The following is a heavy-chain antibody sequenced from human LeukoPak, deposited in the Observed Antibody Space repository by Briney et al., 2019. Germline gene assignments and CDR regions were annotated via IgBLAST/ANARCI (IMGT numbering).Heavy chain of an antibody. CDR1: GGSINSGGYS. D-gene: IGHD2-8*01. J-gene: IGHJ4*02. CDR2: IYHTGSN. Sequence: KTSQTLSLTCAVSGGSINSGGYSWSWIRQPPGKGLEWIGYIYHTGSNFYNPSLKGRATISEDRSRNQFSLKLTSVTAADTAVYYCARALGRGGGGYCTSDSCYLDSWGQGTLVTVSS. V-gene: IGHV4-30-2*01. CDR3: ARALGRGGGGYCTSDSCYLDS.